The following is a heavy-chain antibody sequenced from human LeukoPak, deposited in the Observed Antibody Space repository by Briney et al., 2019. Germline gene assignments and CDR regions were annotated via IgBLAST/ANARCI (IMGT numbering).Heavy chain of an antibody. Sequence: GDSLKISCKASGYTFTSYWIGWVRQMPGKGLEWMGIIYPGDSDTRYSPSFQGQVTMSADKSINTAYLQWSSLKASDTAMYYCARRQGCSSTSCPPDSWGQGTLVTVSS. J-gene: IGHJ4*02. V-gene: IGHV5-51*01. D-gene: IGHD2-2*01. CDR2: IYPGDSDT. CDR1: GYTFTSYW. CDR3: ARRQGCSSTSCPPDS.